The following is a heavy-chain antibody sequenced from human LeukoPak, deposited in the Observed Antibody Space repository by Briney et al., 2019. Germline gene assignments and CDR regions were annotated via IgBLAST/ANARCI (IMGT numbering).Heavy chain of an antibody. CDR1: DGSITNDY. CDR2: IYHNGKT. CDR3: ARTGGDCSSGLCYYAMDV. D-gene: IGHD2-21*02. J-gene: IGHJ6*02. Sequence: SETLSLTCTVSDGSITNDYWSWIRQTPGKGLEWIGYIYHNGKTNYNPSLVSRLAISLDKSKREFFLSLTSVTAADTAVYYCARTGGDCSSGLCYYAMDVWGQGTTVTVS. V-gene: IGHV4-59*01.